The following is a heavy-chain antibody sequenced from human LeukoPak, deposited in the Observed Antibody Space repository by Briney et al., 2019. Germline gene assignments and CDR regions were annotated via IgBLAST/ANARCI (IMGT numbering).Heavy chain of an antibody. CDR1: GFTFSSYG. D-gene: IGHD3-10*01. Sequence: GGSLRLSCAASGFTFSSYGMSWVRQAPGKVLEWVSAISGSGGSTYYADSVKGRFTISRDNSKNTLYLQMNSLRAEDTAVYYCAKPSFYGSGSYDWGQGTLVTVSS. V-gene: IGHV3-23*01. CDR3: AKPSFYGSGSYD. J-gene: IGHJ4*02. CDR2: ISGSGGST.